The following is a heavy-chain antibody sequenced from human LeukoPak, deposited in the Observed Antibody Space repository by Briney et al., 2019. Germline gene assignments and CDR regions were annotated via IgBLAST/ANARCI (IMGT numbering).Heavy chain of an antibody. J-gene: IGHJ5*02. Sequence: AAVKVSCKASGYTFTSYDIHWVRQATGQGLAWMGWMNPNSGNKGYVQKFRGRVTMTRKASISTDYMELSSLRSEDTAVYYCARGQKRLNYYGSGSFELFDPWGQGTLVTVSS. D-gene: IGHD3-10*01. CDR2: MNPNSGNK. V-gene: IGHV1-8*01. CDR3: ARGQKRLNYYGSGSFELFDP. CDR1: GYTFTSYD.